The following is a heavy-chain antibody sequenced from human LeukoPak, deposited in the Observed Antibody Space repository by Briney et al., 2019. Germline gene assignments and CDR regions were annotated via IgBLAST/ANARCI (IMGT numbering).Heavy chain of an antibody. Sequence: ASVKVSCKASGYTFTGYYMHWVGQAPGQGLEWMGWINPNSGGTNYAQKFQGRVTMTRDTSISTAYMELSRLRSDDTAVYYCARVEYDSSGYYYYYYGMDVWGQGTTVTVSS. CDR3: ARVEYDSSGYYYYYYGMDV. CDR2: INPNSGGT. CDR1: GYTFTGYY. V-gene: IGHV1-2*02. J-gene: IGHJ6*02. D-gene: IGHD3-22*01.